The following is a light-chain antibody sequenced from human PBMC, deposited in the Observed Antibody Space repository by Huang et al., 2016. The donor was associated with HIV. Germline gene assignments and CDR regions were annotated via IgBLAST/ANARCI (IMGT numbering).Light chain of an antibody. J-gene: IGKJ3*01. CDR2: WAS. Sequence: DIVMTQSPDFLAVSLGERATISCKSSHSLLNSPNNKNYLAWYQQNPGQPPKLLIYWASIRESGGPDRFIGSGAGTDFTLTISSLQAEDVAVYFCQQYFFSPMTFGPGTKVDI. V-gene: IGKV4-1*01. CDR1: HSLLNSPNNKNY. CDR3: QQYFFSPMT.